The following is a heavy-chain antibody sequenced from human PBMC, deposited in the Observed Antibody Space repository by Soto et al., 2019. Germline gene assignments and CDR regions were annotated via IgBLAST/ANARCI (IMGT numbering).Heavy chain of an antibody. CDR1: GGSISSGGYY. Sequence: PSETLSLTCTVSGGSISSGGYYWSWIRQHPGKGLEWIGYIYYSGSTYYNPSLKSRVTISVDTSKNQYSLKLSSVTAADTAVYYCARGGPWPGCCSGYRFDLWGKASLVTV. D-gene: IGHD3-3*01. CDR3: ARGGPWPGCCSGYRFDL. J-gene: IGHJ4*02. CDR2: IYYSGST. V-gene: IGHV4-31*03.